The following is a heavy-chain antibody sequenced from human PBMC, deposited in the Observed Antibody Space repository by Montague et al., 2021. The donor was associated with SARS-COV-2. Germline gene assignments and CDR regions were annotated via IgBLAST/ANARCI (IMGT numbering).Heavy chain of an antibody. CDR1: GFTFSSYA. Sequence: SLRLSCAASGFTFSSYAMHWVRQAPGKGLEWVAVISYDGSNKYYADSVKGRFTISRDNSNNTLYLQMNSLRAEDTAVYYCASSLVWFEIDYWGQGTLVTVSS. CDR2: ISYDGSNK. J-gene: IGHJ4*02. V-gene: IGHV3-30*04. CDR3: ASSLVWFEIDY. D-gene: IGHD3-10*01.